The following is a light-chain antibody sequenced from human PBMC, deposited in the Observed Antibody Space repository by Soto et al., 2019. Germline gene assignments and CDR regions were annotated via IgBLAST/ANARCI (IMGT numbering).Light chain of an antibody. CDR2: DVT. Sequence: QSALTQPPSVSGSPGQSVTISCTATSSDVGSYNHVSWYQQPPGTAPKVIIYDVTNRPSGVPDRFSGSKSGNTASLTISGLQAEDEAEYYCSSHTSRNTLVFGGGTKLTVL. CDR3: SSHTSRNTLV. CDR1: SSDVGSYNH. J-gene: IGLJ2*01. V-gene: IGLV2-18*02.